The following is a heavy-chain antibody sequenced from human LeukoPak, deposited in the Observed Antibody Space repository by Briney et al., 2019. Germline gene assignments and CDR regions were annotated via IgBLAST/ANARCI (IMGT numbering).Heavy chain of an antibody. V-gene: IGHV3-66*01. D-gene: IGHD1-26*01. CDR1: GFTVSSNF. CDR2: IYTSGTT. CDR3: ARENAGGTYSFDY. J-gene: IGHJ4*02. Sequence: GGSLRLSCAVSGFTVSSNFMSWVRQAPGKGPEWVAVIYTSGTTYYADSVRGRFTISRDNSKNTLYLQVDSLTAEDTAVYYCARENAGGTYSFDYWGQGTLVTVSS.